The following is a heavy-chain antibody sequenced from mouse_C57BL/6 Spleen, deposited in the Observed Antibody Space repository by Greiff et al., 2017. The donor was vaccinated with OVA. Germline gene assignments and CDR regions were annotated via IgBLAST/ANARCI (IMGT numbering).Heavy chain of an antibody. Sequence: QVQLKQPGTELVKPGASVKLSCKASGYTFTSYWMHWVKQRPGQGLEWIGNINPSNGGTNYNEKFKSKATLTVDKSSSTAYMQLSSLTSEDSAVYYCARGGLGQHYAMDYWGQGTSVTVSS. D-gene: IGHD3-3*01. CDR1: GYTFTSYW. CDR2: INPSNGGT. CDR3: ARGGLGQHYAMDY. V-gene: IGHV1-53*01. J-gene: IGHJ4*01.